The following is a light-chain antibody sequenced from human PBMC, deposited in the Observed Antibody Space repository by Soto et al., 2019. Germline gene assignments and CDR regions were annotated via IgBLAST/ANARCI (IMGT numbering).Light chain of an antibody. J-gene: IGLJ1*01. CDR1: SSDVGSYNR. V-gene: IGLV2-18*02. CDR2: DVS. CDR3: SSYTSSSTYV. Sequence: SALTQPPSVCGSPGQSVAISCTGTSSDVGSYNRVSWYQQPPGTAPKLMIYDVSDRPSGVPDRFSGSKSGNTASLTISGLQAEDEADYYCSSYTSSSTYVFGTGTKATVL.